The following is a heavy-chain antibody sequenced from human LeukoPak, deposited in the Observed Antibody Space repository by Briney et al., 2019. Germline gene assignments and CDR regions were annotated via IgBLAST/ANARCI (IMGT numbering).Heavy chain of an antibody. CDR3: ARLEIAAAGDFDY. D-gene: IGHD6-13*01. CDR1: GYTFTGYY. J-gene: IGHJ4*02. CDR2: INPNSGGT. V-gene: IGHV1-2*02. Sequence: ASVKVSCKASGYTFTGYYMHWVRQAPGQGLEWMGWINPNSGGTNYAQKFQGRVTMTRDTSISTAYMELSRLRSDDTAVYYCARLEIAAAGDFDYWGQGTLVTVSS.